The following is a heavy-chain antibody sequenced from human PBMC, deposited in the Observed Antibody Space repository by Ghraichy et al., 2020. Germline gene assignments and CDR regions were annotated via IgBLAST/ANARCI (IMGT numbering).Heavy chain of an antibody. CDR3: ARYSYTKSFDY. Sequence: SETLSLTCAVYGGSFSGYYWSWIRQPPGKGLEWIGEINRSGSTNYNPSLKSRVTISVDTSKNQFSLKLSSVTAADTAVYYCARYSYTKSFDYWGQGTLVTVSS. CDR1: GGSFSGYY. D-gene: IGHD2-2*02. V-gene: IGHV4-34*01. J-gene: IGHJ4*02. CDR2: INRSGST.